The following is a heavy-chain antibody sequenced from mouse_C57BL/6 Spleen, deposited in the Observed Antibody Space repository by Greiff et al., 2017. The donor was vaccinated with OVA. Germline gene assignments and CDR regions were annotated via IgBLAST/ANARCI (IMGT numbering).Heavy chain of an antibody. V-gene: IGHV14-4*01. CDR1: GFNIKDDY. CDR2: IDPENGDT. Sequence: EVKLMQSGAELVRPGASVKLSCTASGFNIKDDYMHWVKQRPEQGLEWIGWIDPENGDTEYASKFQGKATITADTSSNTAYLQLSSLTSEDTAVYYCTTGGNSAMDYWGQGTSVTVSS. J-gene: IGHJ4*01. CDR3: TTGGNSAMDY. D-gene: IGHD2-1*01.